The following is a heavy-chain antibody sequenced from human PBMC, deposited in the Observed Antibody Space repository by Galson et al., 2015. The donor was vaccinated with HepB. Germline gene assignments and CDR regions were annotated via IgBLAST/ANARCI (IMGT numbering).Heavy chain of an antibody. CDR2: ISTNSGNT. D-gene: IGHD3-10*02. V-gene: IGHV1-18*01. Sequence: SVKVSCKASGYTFTRSGISWVRQAPGQGLEWMGWISTNSGNTYYAQKFHDRLIMTTERSTSTAYMELRSLTPDDTAFYYCARDVRYAFEMWGQGTMVTVS. CDR3: ARDVRYAFEM. J-gene: IGHJ3*02. CDR1: GYTFTRSG.